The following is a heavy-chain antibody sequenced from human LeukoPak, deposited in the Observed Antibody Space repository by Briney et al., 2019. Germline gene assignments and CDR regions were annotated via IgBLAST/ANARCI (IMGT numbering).Heavy chain of an antibody. CDR1: GFTFSSYS. Sequence: GGSLRLSCSASGFTFSSYSMNWVRQAPGKGLEWVSYIGISTSTIYYADSAKGRFTISRDNAKNSLYLQMNSLRAEDTAVYYCARDKVVRGSAFGSGWFDPWGQGTLVIVSS. V-gene: IGHV3-48*04. D-gene: IGHD3-10*01. CDR3: ARDKVVRGSAFGSGWFDP. CDR2: IGISTSTI. J-gene: IGHJ5*02.